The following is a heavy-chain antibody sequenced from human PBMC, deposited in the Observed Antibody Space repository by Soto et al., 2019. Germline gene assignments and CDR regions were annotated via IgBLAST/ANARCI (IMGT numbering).Heavy chain of an antibody. V-gene: IGHV4-59*01. CDR2: IYYSGST. CDR3: ARESSSGWAPFDY. Sequence: SETLSLTCTVSGGSISGYFWSWIRQPPGKGLEWIGYIYYSGSTNYNPSLKSRVTISVDTSKNQFSLKLSSVTAADTAVYYCARESSSGWAPFDYWGRGTLVTVSS. D-gene: IGHD6-19*01. CDR1: GGSISGYF. J-gene: IGHJ4*02.